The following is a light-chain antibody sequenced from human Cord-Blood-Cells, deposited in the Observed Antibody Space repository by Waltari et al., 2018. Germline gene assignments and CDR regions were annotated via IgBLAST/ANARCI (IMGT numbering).Light chain of an antibody. V-gene: IGKV4-1*01. CDR1: QSVLYSSNNKNY. J-gene: IGKJ1*01. CDR2: WAS. CDR3: QQYYSTPWT. Sequence: DIVMTQSPDSLAVSLGERATINCKSRQSVLYSSNNKNYLAWYQQKPGQPPKLLIYWASTRESGFPDRFSGSGSGTDFTLTISSLQAEDVAVYYCQQYYSTPWTFGQGTKVEIK.